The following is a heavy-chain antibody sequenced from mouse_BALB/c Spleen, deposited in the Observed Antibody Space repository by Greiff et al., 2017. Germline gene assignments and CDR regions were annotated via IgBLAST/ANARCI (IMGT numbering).Heavy chain of an antibody. J-gene: IGHJ3*01. CDR3: ARWGYDVY. D-gene: IGHD2-14*01. Sequence: QVQLKQPGAELVKPGASVKLSCKASGYTFTSYWMHWVKQRPGQGLEWIGEINPSNGRTNYNEKFKSKATLTVDKSSSTAYMQLSSLTSEDSAVYYCARWGYDVYWGQGTLVTVSA. V-gene: IGHV1S81*02. CDR2: INPSNGRT. CDR1: GYTFTSYW.